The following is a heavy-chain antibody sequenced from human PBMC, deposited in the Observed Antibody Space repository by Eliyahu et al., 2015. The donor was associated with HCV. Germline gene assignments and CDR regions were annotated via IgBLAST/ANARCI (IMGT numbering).Heavy chain of an antibody. D-gene: IGHD2-2*01. V-gene: IGHV3-30*18. Sequence: QVQLVESGGGVVQPGRSLRLSCAASGFTFSSYGMHWVRQAPGKGLEWVAVMSYDGNNKDYADSVKGRFTISRDNSKNTLYLQMNSLRAEDTAVYYCAKDWGVGYCSSANCYFDYWGQGTLVTVSS. J-gene: IGHJ4*02. CDR1: GFTFSSYG. CDR2: MSYDGNNK. CDR3: AKDWGVGYCSSANCYFDY.